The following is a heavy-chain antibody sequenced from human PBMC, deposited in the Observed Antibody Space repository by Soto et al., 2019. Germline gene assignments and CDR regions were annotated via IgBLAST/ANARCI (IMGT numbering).Heavy chain of an antibody. J-gene: IGHJ4*02. V-gene: IGHV4-39*01. CDR1: GGSISSSSYY. Sequence: PSETLSLTCTVSGGSISSSSYYWGWIRQPPGKGLEWIGSIYYSGSTYYNPSLKSRVTISVDTSKNQFSLKLSSVTAADTAVFYCARVIWGSYRYPYYFDYWGQGTLVTVSS. D-gene: IGHD3-16*02. CDR2: IYYSGST. CDR3: ARVIWGSYRYPYYFDY.